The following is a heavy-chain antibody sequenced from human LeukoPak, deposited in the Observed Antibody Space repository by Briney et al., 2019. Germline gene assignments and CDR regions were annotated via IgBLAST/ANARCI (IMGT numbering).Heavy chain of an antibody. CDR2: IIPIFGTA. CDR1: GGTFSSYA. J-gene: IGHJ4*02. Sequence: SVKVSCKASGGTFSSYAISWVRQAPGQGLEWMGRIIPIFGTANNPQKFQGRVMINTDESTSTAYMELSSLRSEDTAVYYCARHPGIAVADYYFDYWGQGTLVTVSS. D-gene: IGHD6-19*01. CDR3: ARHPGIAVADYYFDY. V-gene: IGHV1-69*05.